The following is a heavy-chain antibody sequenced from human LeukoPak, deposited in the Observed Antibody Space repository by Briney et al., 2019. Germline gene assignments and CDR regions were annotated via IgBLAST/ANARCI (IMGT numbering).Heavy chain of an antibody. CDR3: AREEGSRGAFDI. V-gene: IGHV1-18*04. J-gene: IGHJ3*02. Sequence: ASVKVSCKASGYSFTSYGISWVRQAPGQGREWMGWINNYNGNTNYAQKCQGRVTMTTDTSTSTAYMELRSLRSDDTAVYYCAREEGSRGAFDIWGQGTMVTVSS. CDR2: INNYNGNT. CDR1: GYSFTSYG. D-gene: IGHD3-10*01.